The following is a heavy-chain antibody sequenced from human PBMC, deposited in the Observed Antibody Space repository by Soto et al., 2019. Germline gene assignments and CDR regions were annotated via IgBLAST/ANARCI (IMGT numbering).Heavy chain of an antibody. CDR1: GYTFPIFG. J-gene: IGHJ4*02. CDR3: ARVSPILTGYNDY. D-gene: IGHD3-9*01. Sequence: ASVKVSCKASGYTFPIFGISCVRQSPGQGLEWMGWISAYNGNTNYAQKLQGRVTMTTDTSTSTAYMELRSLRSDDTAVYYCARVSPILTGYNDYWGQGTLVTVSS. CDR2: ISAYNGNT. V-gene: IGHV1-18*01.